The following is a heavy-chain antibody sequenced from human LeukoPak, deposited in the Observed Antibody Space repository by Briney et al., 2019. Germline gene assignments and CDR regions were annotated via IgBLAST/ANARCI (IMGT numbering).Heavy chain of an antibody. CDR3: ASLFCSSTSCSYNWFDP. CDR2: MNPNSGNT. V-gene: IGHV1-8*01. D-gene: IGHD2-2*01. Sequence: ASVKVSCKASGYTFTSYDINWVRQATGQGLEWMGWMNPNSGNTGYAQKFQGRATMTRNTSISTAYMELSSLRSEDTAVYYCASLFCSSTSCSYNWFDPWGQGTLVTVSS. CDR1: GYTFTSYD. J-gene: IGHJ5*02.